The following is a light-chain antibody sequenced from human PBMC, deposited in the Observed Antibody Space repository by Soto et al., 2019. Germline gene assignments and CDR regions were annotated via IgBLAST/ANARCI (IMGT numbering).Light chain of an antibody. V-gene: IGKV3-11*01. J-gene: IGKJ4*01. CDR1: ERVSSY. CDR2: DSS. Sequence: EIVLTQCPGTLSLSPGERATLSCRASERVSSYLAWYHQKPGQAPRLLIYDSSKRATGIPARFNGSGSETDFTLTISSLEPEDLAVYYCQHRSLFGGGTKVEIK. CDR3: QHRSL.